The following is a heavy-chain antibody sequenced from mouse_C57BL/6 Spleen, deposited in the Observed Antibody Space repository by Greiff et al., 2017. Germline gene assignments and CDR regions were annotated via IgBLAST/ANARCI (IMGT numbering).Heavy chain of an antibody. V-gene: IGHV2-6-1*01. CDR3: ARHRDYGSSYDWYFDV. J-gene: IGHJ1*03. D-gene: IGHD1-1*01. Sequence: VKLVESGPGLVAPSQSLSITCTVSGFSFTSYGVHWVRQPPGKGLEWLVVIWSDGSTTYNSALKSRLSISKDNSKSQVFLKMNSLQTDDTAMYYCARHRDYGSSYDWYFDVWGTGTTVTVSS. CDR2: IWSDGST. CDR1: GFSFTSYG.